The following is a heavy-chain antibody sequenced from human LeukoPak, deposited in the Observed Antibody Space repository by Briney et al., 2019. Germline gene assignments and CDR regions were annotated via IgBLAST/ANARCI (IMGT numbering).Heavy chain of an antibody. Sequence: PGGSLRLSCAASGFTFSSYWMSWVRQAPGKGLEWVANIRQDGSEKYYVDSVKGRFTISRDNAKNSLYLQMNSLRAEDTAVYYCAREAYGDYPSGRAFDIWGQGTMVTVSS. D-gene: IGHD4-17*01. J-gene: IGHJ3*02. CDR2: IRQDGSEK. CDR1: GFTFSSYW. V-gene: IGHV3-7*01. CDR3: AREAYGDYPSGRAFDI.